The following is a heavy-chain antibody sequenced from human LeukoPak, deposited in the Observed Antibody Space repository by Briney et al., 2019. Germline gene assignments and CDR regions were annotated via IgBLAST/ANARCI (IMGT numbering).Heavy chain of an antibody. V-gene: IGHV4-4*07. CDR3: ARGLDQYYFDY. Sequence: SETLSLTCTVSGGSISTYYWNWIRQPAGKGLEWIGRFHSSGSTYYHPSLKSRVTMSLDTSKNQFSLRLNFLTAADTAVYYCARGLDQYYFDYWGQGALVTVSS. CDR2: FHSSGST. J-gene: IGHJ4*02. D-gene: IGHD3/OR15-3a*01. CDR1: GGSISTYY.